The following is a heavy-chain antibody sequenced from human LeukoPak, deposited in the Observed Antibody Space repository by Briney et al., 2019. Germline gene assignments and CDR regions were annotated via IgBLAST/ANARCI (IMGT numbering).Heavy chain of an antibody. J-gene: IGHJ4*02. CDR3: ARGGRRGGSGWYYYFDY. CDR2: INPNSGGT. Sequence: ASVKVSCKAPGYTFTGYYMHWVRQAPGQGLEWMGWINPNSGGTNYAQKFQGRVTMTRDTSISTAYMELSRLRSDDTAVYYCARGGRRGGSGWYYYFDYWGQGTLVTVSS. CDR1: GYTFTGYY. V-gene: IGHV1-2*02. D-gene: IGHD6-19*01.